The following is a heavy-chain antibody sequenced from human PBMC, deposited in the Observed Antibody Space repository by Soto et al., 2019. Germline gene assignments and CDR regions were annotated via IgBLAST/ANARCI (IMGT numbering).Heavy chain of an antibody. CDR1: GDSVSSSSAA. D-gene: IGHD5-12*01. Sequence: PSQTLSLTCDISGDSVSSSSAAWNWIRQSPSRGLEWLGRTYYRSKWIHEYTISMESQITINPDTSKNQISLHIYSVTAEDTAVYYCAGVVWLRVMDVWGQGTPVIVSS. J-gene: IGHJ6*02. V-gene: IGHV6-1*01. CDR3: AGVVWLRVMDV. CDR2: TYYRSKWIH.